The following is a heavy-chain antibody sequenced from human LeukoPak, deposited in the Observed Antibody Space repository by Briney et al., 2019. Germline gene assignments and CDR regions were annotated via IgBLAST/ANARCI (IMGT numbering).Heavy chain of an antibody. D-gene: IGHD6-13*01. CDR2: FDPEDGET. J-gene: IGHJ5*02. CDR3: ATALTGDSSFDP. CDR1: GYTLTELS. V-gene: IGHV1-24*01. Sequence: ASVKVSCKVSGYTLTELSMHWVRQAPGIGLEWMGGFDPEDGETIYAQKFQGRVTMTEDTSTDTAYMELSSLRSEDTAVYYCATALTGDSSFDPWGQGTLVTVSS.